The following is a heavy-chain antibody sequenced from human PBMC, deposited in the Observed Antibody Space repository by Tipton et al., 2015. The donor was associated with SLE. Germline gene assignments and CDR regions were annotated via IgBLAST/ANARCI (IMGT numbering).Heavy chain of an antibody. J-gene: IGHJ4*02. CDR3: ARDSAVAGIDY. V-gene: IGHV4-59*01. CDR1: GGSFSGYY. Sequence: TLSLTCAVYGGSFSGYYWSWIRQPPGKGLEWIGYIYYSGSTNYNPSLKSRVTISVDTSKNQFSLKLSSVTAADTAVYYCARDSAVAGIDYWGQGTLVTVSS. CDR2: IYYSGST. D-gene: IGHD6-19*01.